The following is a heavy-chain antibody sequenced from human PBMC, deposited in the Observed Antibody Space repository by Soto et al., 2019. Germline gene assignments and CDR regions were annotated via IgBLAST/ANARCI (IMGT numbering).Heavy chain of an antibody. D-gene: IGHD3-9*01. CDR2: IYYSGST. Sequence: TSETLSLTCTVSGGSISSYYWSWIRQPPGKGLEWIGYIYYSGSTNYNPSLKSRVTISVDPSKNQFSLKLSSVTAADTAVYYCARGSHDDILTGYYFGFGMGGWGQGTTVTASS. J-gene: IGHJ6*02. CDR3: ARGSHDDILTGYYFGFGMGG. CDR1: GGSISSYY. V-gene: IGHV4-59*01.